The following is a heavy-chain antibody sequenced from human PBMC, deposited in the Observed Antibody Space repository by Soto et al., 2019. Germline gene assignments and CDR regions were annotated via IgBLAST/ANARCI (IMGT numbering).Heavy chain of an antibody. Sequence: SDTLSLTCTVSGGSINSYYWSWIRQPPGKGLEWIGYIYYSGSTNYNPSLKSRATISVDTSKNQFTLKLSSVTAADTAVYYCARIAAAGTYFQHWGQGTLVTVSS. D-gene: IGHD6-13*01. J-gene: IGHJ1*01. CDR2: IYYSGST. CDR3: ARIAAAGTYFQH. V-gene: IGHV4-59*12. CDR1: GGSINSYY.